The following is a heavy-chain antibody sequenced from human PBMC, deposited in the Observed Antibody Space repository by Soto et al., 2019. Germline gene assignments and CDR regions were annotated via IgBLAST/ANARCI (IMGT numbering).Heavy chain of an antibody. J-gene: IGHJ6*03. V-gene: IGHV1-18*01. CDR3: ARVIAHYYYMDV. CDR2: ISAYNGNT. D-gene: IGHD3-22*01. Sequence: ASVKVSCKASGYAFTSYGISWVRQAPGQGLEWMGWISAYNGNTNYAQKLQGRVTMTTDTSTSTAYMELRSLRSDDTAVYYCARVIAHYYYMDVWGKGTTVTVSS. CDR1: GYAFTSYG.